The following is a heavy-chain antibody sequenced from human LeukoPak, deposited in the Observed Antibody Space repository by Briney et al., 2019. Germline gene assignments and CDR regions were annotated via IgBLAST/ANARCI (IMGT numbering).Heavy chain of an antibody. CDR1: GYTFSDYY. V-gene: IGHV1-2*06. CDR3: ARGPSSAHNWFDP. J-gene: IGHJ5*02. Sequence: RASVNVSCTTSGYTFSDYYIHWVRQAPGQGLEWMGRITPKSGGTSYAQRFQGRVTMTRDTSISTAYMDLTRLTSDDTAVYYCARGPSSAHNWFDPWGQGTLVTVSS. CDR2: ITPKSGGT.